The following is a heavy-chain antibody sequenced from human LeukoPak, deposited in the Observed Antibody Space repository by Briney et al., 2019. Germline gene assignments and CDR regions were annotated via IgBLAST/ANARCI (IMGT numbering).Heavy chain of an antibody. D-gene: IGHD3-10*01. V-gene: IGHV1-18*01. CDR2: ISAYNGNT. CDR3: ARDLMVRGVIRSQFDY. Sequence: GASVKVSCKASGYTFTSYGISWVRQAPGQGLEWMGWISAYNGNTNYAQKLQGRVTMTTDTSTSTAYMELRSLRSDDTAVYYCARDLMVRGVIRSQFDYWGQGTLVTVSS. CDR1: GYTFTSYG. J-gene: IGHJ4*02.